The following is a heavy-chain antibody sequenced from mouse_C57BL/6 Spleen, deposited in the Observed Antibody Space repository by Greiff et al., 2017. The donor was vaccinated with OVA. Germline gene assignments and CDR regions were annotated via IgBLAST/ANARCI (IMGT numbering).Heavy chain of an antibody. D-gene: IGHD4-1*01. CDR1: GYTFTSYW. J-gene: IGHJ2*01. CDR3: ARWELDY. CDR2: IDPNSGGT. V-gene: IGHV1-72*01. Sequence: VQLQQPGAELVKPGASVKLSCKASGYTFTSYWMHWVKQRPGRGLEWIGRIDPNSGGTKYNEKFKSKATLTVDKPSSTAYIQLSSLTSDDSAVYYCARWELDYWGQGTTLTVPS.